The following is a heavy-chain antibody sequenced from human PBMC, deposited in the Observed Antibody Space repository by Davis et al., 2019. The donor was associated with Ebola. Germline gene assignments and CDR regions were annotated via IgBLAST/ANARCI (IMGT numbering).Heavy chain of an antibody. CDR1: GFTFSSYS. Sequence: GESLKISCAASGFTFSSYSMNWVRQAPGKGLEWVSSISSSSSYIYYADSVKGRFTISRDNAKNSLYLQMNSLREEDTAVYYCARVIEVTNYYFYGMDVWGQGTTVTVSS. V-gene: IGHV3-21*01. J-gene: IGHJ6*02. CDR3: ARVIEVTNYYFYGMDV. CDR2: ISSSSSYI. D-gene: IGHD3-22*01.